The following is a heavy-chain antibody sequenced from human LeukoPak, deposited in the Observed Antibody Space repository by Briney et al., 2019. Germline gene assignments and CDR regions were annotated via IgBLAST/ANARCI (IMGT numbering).Heavy chain of an antibody. CDR2: ISSYNGNT. CDR3: ARNWGAASDNYYYYGMDV. D-gene: IGHD7-27*01. J-gene: IGHJ6*02. CDR1: GYTFTTYG. V-gene: IGHV1-18*01. Sequence: GASVKVSCKASGYTFTTYGITWVRQAPGQGAEWMGWISSYNGNTKYAEKFQGRVTLTTDTFTSTAYMELRSLRSDDSAMYYCARNWGAASDNYYYYGMDVWGQGTTVTVSS.